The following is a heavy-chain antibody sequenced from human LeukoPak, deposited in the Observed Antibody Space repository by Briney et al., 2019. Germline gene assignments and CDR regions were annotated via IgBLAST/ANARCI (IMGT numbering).Heavy chain of an antibody. Sequence: GGSLRLSCAASGFTVSSNYMSWVRQAPGKGLEWVSVISVSSGTTYYADSVKGRFTISRDNSKSTLYLQMNSLRAEDTATYYCAKERLVSHTAGFDSWGQGTLVTVSS. J-gene: IGHJ4*02. CDR1: GFTVSSNY. D-gene: IGHD2-8*02. V-gene: IGHV3-23*01. CDR3: AKERLVSHTAGFDS. CDR2: ISVSSGTT.